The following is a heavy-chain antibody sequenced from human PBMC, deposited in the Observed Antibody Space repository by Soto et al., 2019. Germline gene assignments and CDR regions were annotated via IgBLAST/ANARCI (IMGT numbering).Heavy chain of an antibody. V-gene: IGHV3-30-3*01. CDR2: ISYDGSKK. CDR1: GFTFSHYA. J-gene: IGHJ5*02. D-gene: IGHD1-7*01. Sequence: GGSLRLSCAASGFTFSHYAMHWVRQAPGKGLEWVAIISYDGSKKYYGDSVKGRFTISRDNSKNTLYLQMNSLRVEDTAVYYCARDVAGKNYFDPWGQGTPVTLSS. CDR3: ARDVAGKNYFDP.